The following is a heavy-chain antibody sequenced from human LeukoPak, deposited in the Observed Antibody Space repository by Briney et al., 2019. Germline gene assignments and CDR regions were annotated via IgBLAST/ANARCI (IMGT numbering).Heavy chain of an antibody. CDR3: ARDGFNGAFDI. J-gene: IGHJ3*02. CDR1: GGSISNSNYY. Sequence: SGTLSLTCTVSGGSISNSNYYWGWFRQPPGKGLAWIGSIYYSGSTYYNPSLKSRVTISVDTSKNQFSLKLSSVTAADTAVYYCARDGFNGAFDIWGQGTMVTVSS. CDR2: IYYSGST. V-gene: IGHV4-39*07. D-gene: IGHD5-12*01.